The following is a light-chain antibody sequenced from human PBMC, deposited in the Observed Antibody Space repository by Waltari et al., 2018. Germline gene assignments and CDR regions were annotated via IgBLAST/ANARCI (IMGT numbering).Light chain of an antibody. CDR1: NIGSRT. Sequence: SYVLPQPSSVSVAPGKTARITCGGSNIGSRTVHWHQQQPRQAPVLVFYSASDRPSGMPERFAGSNPGNTATVTISRVEVGDEADYYCQVWDSSSDHWVFGGGTKLTVL. CDR2: SAS. J-gene: IGLJ3*02. V-gene: IGLV3-21*04. CDR3: QVWDSSSDHWV.